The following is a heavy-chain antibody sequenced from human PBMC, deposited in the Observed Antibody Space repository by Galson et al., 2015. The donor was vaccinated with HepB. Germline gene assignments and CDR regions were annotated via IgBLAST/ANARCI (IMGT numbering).Heavy chain of an antibody. J-gene: IGHJ4*02. CDR3: ARHKYPDYLGVDPAPGTWDY. V-gene: IGHV4-39*01. Sequence: WVRQPPGKGLEWIGSIDYTGNTYYTPSLKSRVTISVDTSKNQFSLRLSSVTAADTALYYCARHKYPDYLGVDPAPGTWDYWGQGTLVTVSS. CDR2: IDYTGNT. D-gene: IGHD6-13*01.